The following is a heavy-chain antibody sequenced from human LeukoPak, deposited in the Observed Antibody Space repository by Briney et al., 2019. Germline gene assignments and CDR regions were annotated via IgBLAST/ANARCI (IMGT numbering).Heavy chain of an antibody. CDR1: GGSISSYNYY. Sequence: SETLSLTCTVSGGSISSYNYYWGWIRQPPGKGLECIGSIYYSGSTYHNPSLKSRVTISVDTSKNQFSLKLSSVTAADTAVCYCARHPYGGTYWEGTGYHYYYMDVWGKGTTVTVSS. J-gene: IGHJ6*03. CDR2: IYYSGST. D-gene: IGHD1-26*01. V-gene: IGHV4-39*01. CDR3: ARHPYGGTYWEGTGYHYYYMDV.